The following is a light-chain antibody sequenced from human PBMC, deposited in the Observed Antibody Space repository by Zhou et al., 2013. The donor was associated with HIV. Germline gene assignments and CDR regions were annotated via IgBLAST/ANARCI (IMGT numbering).Light chain of an antibody. CDR2: TAS. J-gene: IGKJ1*01. V-gene: IGKV1-27*01. CDR3: QKCDSRPWT. Sequence: DIQLTQSPSFLSASVGDRVTITCRASQDIGYYLDWYQQKPGKVPRLLIYTASILLSGVPSRFSGMGSGTDFTLTISSLQPEDVATXYCQKCDSRPWTFGPGPRW. CDR1: QDIGYY.